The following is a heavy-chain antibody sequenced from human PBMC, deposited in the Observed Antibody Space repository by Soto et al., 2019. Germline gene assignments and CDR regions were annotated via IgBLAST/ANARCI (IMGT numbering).Heavy chain of an antibody. D-gene: IGHD2-15*01. Sequence: EVQLVESGGGLVQPGGSLRLSCAASGFTFSNYDMSWVRQAPGKGLEWISYISSSSSAIYYADSVKGRFTISRDNAKNSLYLQMNSLRAEDTAVYYCARELGGCYSCYWGQGTLVTVSS. CDR3: ARELGGCYSCY. J-gene: IGHJ4*02. V-gene: IGHV3-48*01. CDR1: GFTFSNYD. CDR2: ISSSSSAI.